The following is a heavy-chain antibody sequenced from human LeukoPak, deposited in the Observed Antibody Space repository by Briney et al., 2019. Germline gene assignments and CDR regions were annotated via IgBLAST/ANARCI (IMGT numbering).Heavy chain of an antibody. CDR1: GYAISSGYY. J-gene: IGHJ4*02. Sequence: PSETLSLTCTVSGYAISSGYYWGWIRQPPGKGLEWIGEINHSGSTNYNPSLKSRVTISVDTSKNQFSLKVSSVTAADTAVYYCARADRDGLDYWGQGTLVTVSS. CDR2: INHSGST. CDR3: ARADRDGLDY. V-gene: IGHV4-38-2*02. D-gene: IGHD5-24*01.